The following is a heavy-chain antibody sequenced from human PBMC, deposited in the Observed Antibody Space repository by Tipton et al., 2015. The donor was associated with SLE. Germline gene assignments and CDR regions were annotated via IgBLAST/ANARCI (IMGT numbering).Heavy chain of an antibody. CDR2: IWYDGNNK. D-gene: IGHD6-6*01. V-gene: IGHV3-33*06. CDR3: AKSIAARRGRQYYYYNMDV. CDR1: GFTFSSYG. Sequence: QLVQSGGGVVQPGRSLRLSCAASGFTFSSYGMHWVRQAPGKGLEWVAVIWYDGNNKYYADSVKGRFTISRDNSKNTLYLQMNSLRVEDTAVYYCAKSIAARRGRQYYYYNMDVWGQGTTVTVSS. J-gene: IGHJ6*02.